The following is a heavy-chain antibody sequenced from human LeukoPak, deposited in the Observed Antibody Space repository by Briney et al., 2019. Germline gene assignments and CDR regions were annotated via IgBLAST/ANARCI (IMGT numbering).Heavy chain of an antibody. CDR3: ARINYYYYYGMGV. CDR2: TYSGGST. Sequence: GGSLRLSCAASGFTVSSNYMSWVRQAPGKGLEWVSVTYSGGSTYYADSVKSRFTISRDNSKNTLYLQMNSLRAEDTAVYYCARINYYYYYGMGVWGQGTTVTVSS. CDR1: GFTVSSNY. J-gene: IGHJ6*02. V-gene: IGHV3-53*01.